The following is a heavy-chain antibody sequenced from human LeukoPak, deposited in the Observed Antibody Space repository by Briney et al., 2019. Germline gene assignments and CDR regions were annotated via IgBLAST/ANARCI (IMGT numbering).Heavy chain of an antibody. V-gene: IGHV4-4*07. CDR3: ARGLFDCSGGSCYLYYCDY. CDR2: IYTSGST. CDR1: GGSISSYY. D-gene: IGHD2-15*01. Sequence: SETLSLTCTVSGGSISSYYWSWIRQPAGKGLEWIGHIYTSGSTNYNPSLKSRVTMSVDTSKNQLSLKLTSVTAADTAVYYCARGLFDCSGGSCYLYYCDYWGQGTLVTVSS. J-gene: IGHJ4*02.